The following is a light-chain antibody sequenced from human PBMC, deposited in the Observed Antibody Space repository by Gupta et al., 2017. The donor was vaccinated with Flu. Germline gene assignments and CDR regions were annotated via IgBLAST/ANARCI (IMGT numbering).Light chain of an antibody. Sequence: TLSLSPGERATLSCRASQSVSSSYLAWYQQKPGQPPRLLIYGASSSSTGIPDRFSGSGSGKDFTLTISRREPEDFAVYYCQQYGSSLSTAFGPGTKVDIK. J-gene: IGKJ3*01. CDR1: QSVSSSY. V-gene: IGKV3-20*01. CDR2: GAS. CDR3: QQYGSSLSTA.